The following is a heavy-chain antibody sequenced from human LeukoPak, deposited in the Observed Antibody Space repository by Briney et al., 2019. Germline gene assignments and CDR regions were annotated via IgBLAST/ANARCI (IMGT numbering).Heavy chain of an antibody. D-gene: IGHD6-13*01. CDR2: ISSSSSYI. J-gene: IGHJ3*02. CDR1: GFTFSSYS. CDR3: ASQQPVDDAFDI. V-gene: IGHV3-21*01. Sequence: GGSLRLSCAASGFTFSSYSMNWVRQAPGKGLEWVSSISSSSSYIYYADSVKGRFTISRGNAKNSLYLQMNSLRAEDTAVYYCASQQPVDDAFDIWGQGTMVTVSS.